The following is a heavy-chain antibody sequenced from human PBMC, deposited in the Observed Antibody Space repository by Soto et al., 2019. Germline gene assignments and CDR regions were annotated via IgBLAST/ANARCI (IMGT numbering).Heavy chain of an antibody. CDR3: VKRCDAGGCPDY. CDR1: GFAFSSYP. V-gene: IGHV3-23*01. D-gene: IGHD2-15*01. Sequence: EVQLLESRGGLVQPGGSLRLSCAASGFAFSSYPMSWVRQAPGKGLEWVSGISGSGDGTYYADSVKGRFTISRDNSKNTLYLQMNSLRAEDTAVYYCVKRCDAGGCPDYWGQGTLLTVSS. J-gene: IGHJ4*02. CDR2: ISGSGDGT.